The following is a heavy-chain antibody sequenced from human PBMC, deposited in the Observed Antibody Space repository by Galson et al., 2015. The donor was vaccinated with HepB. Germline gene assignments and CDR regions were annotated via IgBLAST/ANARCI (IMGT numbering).Heavy chain of an antibody. Sequence: SLRLYCAVSGFTSKTYGIHWVRHSPDRGLEWVAVIWHDGQYRDYADSVKGRFTISIDNSKSTHYLHLSSLRLEDTAIYYCARSHYYESWFDPWGQGTLVTVSS. CDR2: IWHDGQYR. J-gene: IGHJ5*02. D-gene: IGHD3-22*01. V-gene: IGHV3-33*03. CDR3: ARSHYYESWFDP. CDR1: GFTSKTYG.